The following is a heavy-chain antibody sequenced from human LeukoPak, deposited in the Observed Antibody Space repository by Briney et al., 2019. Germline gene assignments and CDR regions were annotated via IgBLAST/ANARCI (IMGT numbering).Heavy chain of an antibody. Sequence: PSETLSLTCTVSGGSISSSSYSWGWIRQPPGKGLEWIGSIYYSGSTYYNPSLKSRVTISVDTSKNQFSQKLSSVTAADTAVYYCARSPRAGGGYSYGYPFDYWGQGTLVTVSS. V-gene: IGHV4-39*01. J-gene: IGHJ4*02. D-gene: IGHD5-18*01. CDR3: ARSPRAGGGYSYGYPFDY. CDR2: IYYSGST. CDR1: GGSISSSSYS.